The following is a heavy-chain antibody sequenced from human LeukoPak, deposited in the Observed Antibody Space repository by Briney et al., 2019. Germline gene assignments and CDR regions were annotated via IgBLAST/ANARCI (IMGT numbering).Heavy chain of an antibody. V-gene: IGHV4-34*01. CDR3: ARDRGWIQHDI. D-gene: IGHD5-18*01. CDR1: GGSFSGYY. Sequence: PSETLSLTCAVYGGSFSGYYWSWIRQPPGKGLEWIGEINHSGSTNYNPSLKSRVTISVDTSKNQFSLKLSSVTAADTAVYYCARDRGWIQHDIWGQGTMVTVSS. CDR2: INHSGST. J-gene: IGHJ3*02.